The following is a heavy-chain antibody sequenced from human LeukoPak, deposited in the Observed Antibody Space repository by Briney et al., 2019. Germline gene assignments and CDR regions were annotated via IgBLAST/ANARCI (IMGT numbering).Heavy chain of an antibody. V-gene: IGHV3-11*01. CDR2: ISSSGSTI. CDR3: AKVLKIRLLVRAFDI. CDR1: GFTFSDYY. D-gene: IGHD6-25*01. J-gene: IGHJ3*02. Sequence: PGGSLRLSCAASGFTFSDYYMSWIRQAPGKGLEWVSYISSSGSTIYYADSVKGRFTISRDNAKTSLYLQMNSLRAEDTAVYYCAKVLKIRLLVRAFDIWGQGTMVTVSS.